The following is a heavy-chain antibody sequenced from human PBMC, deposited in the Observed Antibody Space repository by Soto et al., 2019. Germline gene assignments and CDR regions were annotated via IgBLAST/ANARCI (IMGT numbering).Heavy chain of an antibody. D-gene: IGHD5-12*01. CDR2: ISYDGNTK. V-gene: IGHV3-30-3*01. CDR1: GFIFSGYA. Sequence: QVQLVESGGGVVQPGRSLRLSCAASGFIFSGYAMHWVRQAPGKGLNWVAVISYDGNTKYYADSVEGRFTVSRDNSKNTLYVQMNNLSPEDTAMYYCAKETSAYEIDYWGQGTLVTVSS. J-gene: IGHJ4*02. CDR3: AKETSAYEIDY.